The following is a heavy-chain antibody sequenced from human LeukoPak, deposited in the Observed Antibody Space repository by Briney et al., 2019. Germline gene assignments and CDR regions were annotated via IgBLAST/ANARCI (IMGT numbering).Heavy chain of an antibody. V-gene: IGHV1-2*02. Sequence: GASVKVSCKASGYTFTDYYIHWVRQAPGQGLEWMGWINPNSGDTNYAQEFQGRVTMTRDTSISTAYMELSRLRSDDTAVYYCASGYKTVSVFDHWGQGTLVTVSS. D-gene: IGHD5-24*01. CDR3: ASGYKTVSVFDH. J-gene: IGHJ4*02. CDR2: INPNSGDT. CDR1: GYTFTDYY.